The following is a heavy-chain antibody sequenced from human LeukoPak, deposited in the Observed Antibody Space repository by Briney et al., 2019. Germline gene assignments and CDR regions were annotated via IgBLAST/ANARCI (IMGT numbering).Heavy chain of an antibody. D-gene: IGHD3-9*01. CDR2: ISGSGGST. CDR3: AKCQLRYFDWLSRDDAFDI. Sequence: GGSLRLSCAASGFTFSSYAMSWVRQAPGKGLEWVSAISGSGGSTYCADSVKGRFTISRDNSKNTLYLQMNSLRAEDTAVYYCAKCQLRYFDWLSRDDAFDIWGQGTMVTVSS. V-gene: IGHV3-23*01. J-gene: IGHJ3*02. CDR1: GFTFSSYA.